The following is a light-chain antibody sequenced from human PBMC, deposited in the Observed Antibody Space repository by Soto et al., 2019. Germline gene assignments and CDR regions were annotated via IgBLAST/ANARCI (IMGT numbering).Light chain of an antibody. J-gene: IGLJ2*01. Sequence: QSVLTQPPSASGTPGRRVTISCSGSSSNIGSNTVNWYQQLPGTAPKLLIYSNNQRPSGVPDRFSGSKSGTSASLAISELQSEDEADYYCAAWDDSLNGVVFGGGTQLTVL. CDR2: SNN. CDR3: AAWDDSLNGVV. V-gene: IGLV1-44*01. CDR1: SSNIGSNT.